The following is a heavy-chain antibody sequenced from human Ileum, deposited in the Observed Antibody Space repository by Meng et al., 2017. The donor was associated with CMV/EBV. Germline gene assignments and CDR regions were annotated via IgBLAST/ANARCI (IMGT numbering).Heavy chain of an antibody. V-gene: IGHV3-30*02. Sequence: GGSLRLSCAASGFTVSSHYMSWVRQAPGKGLEWVAFIRYDESKEYYADSVKGRFTISRDNSKNTVYLQMKSLRTEDTAMYYCAKGLNYYDRSGYPYWGQGTLVTVSS. CDR3: AKGLNYYDRSGYPY. D-gene: IGHD3-22*01. CDR2: IRYDESKE. CDR1: GFTVSSHY. J-gene: IGHJ4*02.